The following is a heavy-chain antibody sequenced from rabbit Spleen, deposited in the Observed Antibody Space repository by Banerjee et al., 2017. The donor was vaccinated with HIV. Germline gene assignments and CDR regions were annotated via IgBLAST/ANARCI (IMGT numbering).Heavy chain of an antibody. CDR1: GFSFSSNDY. CDR2: IGGSSSGFT. V-gene: IGHV1S40*01. D-gene: IGHD8-1*01. CDR3: ARDTGSSFSSYGMDL. J-gene: IGHJ6*01. Sequence: EESGGDLVKPGASLTLTCTASGFSFSSNDYMCWVRQAPGKGLEWISCIGGSSSGFTYSATWAKGRFTCSKTSSTTVTLQMTSLTVADTATYFCARDTGSSFSSYGMDLWGQGTLVTVS.